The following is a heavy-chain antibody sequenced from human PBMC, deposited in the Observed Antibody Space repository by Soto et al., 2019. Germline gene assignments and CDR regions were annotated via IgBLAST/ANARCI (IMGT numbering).Heavy chain of an antibody. Sequence: ASVKVSCKASGYTFTSYYMHWVRQAPGQGLEWMGIINPSGSSTSYAQKFQGRVTMTRDTSTSTVYMELSSLRSEDTAVFYCARVHGTYYDTLTGLWGGHFDYWGQGTQVTVSS. CDR2: INPSGSST. CDR1: GYTFTSYY. V-gene: IGHV1-46*03. D-gene: IGHD3-9*01. CDR3: ARVHGTYYDTLTGLWGGHFDY. J-gene: IGHJ4*02.